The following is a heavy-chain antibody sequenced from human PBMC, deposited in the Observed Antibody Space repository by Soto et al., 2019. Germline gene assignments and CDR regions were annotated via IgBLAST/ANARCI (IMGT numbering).Heavy chain of an antibody. CDR3: ARDPGAPSFDSGSYYPAWYFDL. J-gene: IGHJ2*01. Sequence: QVQLVQSGAEVKKPGSSVKVSCKASGGTFSSYAISWVRQAPGQGLEWMGGIIPIFGTANYAQKFQGRVTITADESTSTAYMELSSMRYEDTAVYYCARDPGAPSFDSGSYYPAWYFDLWGRGTLVTVSS. CDR2: IIPIFGTA. CDR1: GGTFSSYA. D-gene: IGHD3-10*01. V-gene: IGHV1-69*01.